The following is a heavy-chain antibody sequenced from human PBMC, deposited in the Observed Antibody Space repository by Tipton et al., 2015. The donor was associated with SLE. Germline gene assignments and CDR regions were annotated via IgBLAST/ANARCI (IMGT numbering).Heavy chain of an antibody. Sequence: TLSLTCTVSGGSISSGTYYWSWIRQPPGEGLEWIGSIYYSGSTYYNPSLKSRVTTSLDTSKNQFSLSLYSVTVEDTAVYYCARQGTGFGSGRDDYWGQGILVTVSS. CDR2: IYYSGST. V-gene: IGHV4-39*01. CDR3: ARQGTGFGSGRDDY. CDR1: GGSISSGTYY. D-gene: IGHD6-19*01. J-gene: IGHJ4*02.